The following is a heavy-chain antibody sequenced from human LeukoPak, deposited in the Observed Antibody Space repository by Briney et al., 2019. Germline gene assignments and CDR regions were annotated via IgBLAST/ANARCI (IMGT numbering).Heavy chain of an antibody. V-gene: IGHV1-2*02. CDR2: INPNSGGT. D-gene: IGHD6-6*01. Sequence: ASVKVSCKASGYTFTGYYMHWVRQAPGQGLEWMGWINPNSGGTNYAQKFQGRVTMTRDTSISTAYMELSRLRSDDTAVYYCAGGEAAEYSSSSEESFDYWGQGTLVTVSS. CDR1: GYTFTGYY. J-gene: IGHJ4*02. CDR3: AGGEAAEYSSSSEESFDY.